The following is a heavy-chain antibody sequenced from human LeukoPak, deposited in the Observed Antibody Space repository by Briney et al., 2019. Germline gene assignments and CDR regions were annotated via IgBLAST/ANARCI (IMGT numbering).Heavy chain of an antibody. CDR1: GFTFSTYS. D-gene: IGHD6-19*01. V-gene: IGHV3-21*01. J-gene: IGHJ4*02. CDR3: GRDRSSVVAGIGY. Sequence: GGSLRLSCAASGFTFSTYSMNWVRQAPGKGLEWVSYISSSSSYIYYADSVKGRFTTSRDNAKNSLYLQMNSLRAEDTAVYYCGRDRSSVVAGIGYWGQGTLVTVSS. CDR2: ISSSSSYI.